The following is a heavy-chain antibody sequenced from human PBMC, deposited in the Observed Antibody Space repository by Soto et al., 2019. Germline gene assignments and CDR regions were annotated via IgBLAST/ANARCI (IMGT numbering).Heavy chain of an antibody. V-gene: IGHV3-15*07. Sequence: PGGSLRLSCAASGFTFSNTWMNWVRQAPGKGLEWVGRIKSRINGGTTDYAAPVKGRFTISRDDSENTLYLQMNSLQTEDTAVYYCAGDTLTSSSLSNDYWGQGTLVTVSS. CDR3: AGDTLTSSSLSNDY. CDR2: IKSRINGGTT. D-gene: IGHD3-16*01. J-gene: IGHJ4*02. CDR1: GFTFSNTW.